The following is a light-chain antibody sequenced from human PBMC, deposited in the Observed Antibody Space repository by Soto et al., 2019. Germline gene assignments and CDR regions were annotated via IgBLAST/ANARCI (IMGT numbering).Light chain of an antibody. V-gene: IGKV3-20*01. CDR2: GAS. J-gene: IGKJ4*01. CDR1: QSVSSSY. CDR3: QQYGSSL. Sequence: EIVLTQSPGTLYLSPGERATLSCRASQSVSSSYLAWYQQKPGQAPRLLIYGASSRATGIPDRFSGSGSGTDFTLTIRRLDPEDFAVYYCQQYGSSLFGGGTKV.